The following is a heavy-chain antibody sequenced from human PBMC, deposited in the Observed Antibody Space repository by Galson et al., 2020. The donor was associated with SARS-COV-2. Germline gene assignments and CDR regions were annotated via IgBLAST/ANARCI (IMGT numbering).Heavy chain of an antibody. D-gene: IGHD2-15*01. V-gene: IGHV4-59*01. J-gene: IGHJ4*02. Sequence: SETLSLTCTVSGGSISGFYWSWIRQAPGKGLEWIGYIHYSGSTSYNPSLKSRVTMSIDMSKNQFSLKMTSVTAADTAVYFCARYCSINYSRFYYRGPGIPVTGSS. CDR1: GGSISGFY. CDR2: IHYSGST. CDR3: ARYCSINYSRFYY.